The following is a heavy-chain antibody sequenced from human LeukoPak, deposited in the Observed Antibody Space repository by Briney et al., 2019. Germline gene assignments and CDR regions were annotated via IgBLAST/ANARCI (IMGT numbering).Heavy chain of an antibody. CDR3: AKYYYDSGGYSFDY. V-gene: IGHV3-23*01. J-gene: IGHJ4*02. CDR1: GFTFSSHT. D-gene: IGHD3-22*01. CDR2: INGDGSTT. Sequence: GGSLRLSCVASGFTFSSHTMTWVRQAPGKGLEWVSSINGDGSTTYYTDSVKGRFTISRGNSKNTLYLQMNSLRAEDTAVNYCAKYYYDSGGYSFDYWGQGTLVTVSS.